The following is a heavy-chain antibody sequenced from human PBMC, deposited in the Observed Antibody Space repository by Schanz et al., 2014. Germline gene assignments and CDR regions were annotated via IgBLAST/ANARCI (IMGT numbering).Heavy chain of an antibody. CDR2: INPSVGNT. Sequence: QVQLVQSGAEVKKPGASVRVSCKASGYSFTTYDVNWVRQATGQGLEWMGLINPSVGNTNYAQKFRGRVTMTRDTSTSTVNMELSSLRSEDTAVYYCARGGFFDSTSFDSWGQGTLVTVSS. V-gene: IGHV1-46*03. J-gene: IGHJ4*02. D-gene: IGHD2-2*01. CDR1: GYSFTTYD. CDR3: ARGGFFDSTSFDS.